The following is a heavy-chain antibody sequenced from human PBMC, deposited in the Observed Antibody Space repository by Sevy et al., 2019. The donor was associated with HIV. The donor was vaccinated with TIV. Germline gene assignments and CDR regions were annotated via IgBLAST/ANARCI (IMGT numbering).Heavy chain of an antibody. V-gene: IGHV3-30*18. J-gene: IGHJ4*02. CDR2: ISSDGTNK. CDR1: GFPLRTYV. D-gene: IGHD3-3*01. Sequence: GGSLRLSCVASGFPLRTYVMHWIRQAPGKRLEWVALISSDGTNKKYADSVKGRFTISRDNSKNTLYLQMNSLRTEDTAVYFCAKGRVGYSDFWSGYNFDFWGQGTLVTVSS. CDR3: AKGRVGYSDFWSGYNFDF.